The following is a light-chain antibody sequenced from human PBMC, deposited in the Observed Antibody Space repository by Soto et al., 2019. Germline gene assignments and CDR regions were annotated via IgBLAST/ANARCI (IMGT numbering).Light chain of an antibody. V-gene: IGLV2-23*01. J-gene: IGLJ3*02. CDR1: SSVGLNFDA. CDR2: EGN. CDR3: CSYLYTKSWV. Sequence: QSALTQAASVSGSPGQSVTISCTGTSSVGLNFDAVSWYQHRPGQAPKLIIYEGNKRPSGVSNRFSASRSDNMASLTVSGLQAEDEAHYYCCSYLYTKSWVFGGGTKLTVL.